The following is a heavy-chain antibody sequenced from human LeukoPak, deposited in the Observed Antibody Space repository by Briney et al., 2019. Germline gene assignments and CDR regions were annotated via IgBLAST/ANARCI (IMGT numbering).Heavy chain of an antibody. V-gene: IGHV4-39*01. J-gene: IGHJ4*02. D-gene: IGHD4-23*01. CDR3: ASSANYGGNSGYFDC. CDR2: IYYSGST. CDR1: GGSISSSSYY. Sequence: SETLSLTSTVSGGSISSSSYYWGWIRQPPGKGLEWIGSIYYSGSTYYNPSLKSRVTLSVDTSKNQFSLKMSSVAAADTGVYYCASSANYGGNSGYFDCWGQGTLVTVSS.